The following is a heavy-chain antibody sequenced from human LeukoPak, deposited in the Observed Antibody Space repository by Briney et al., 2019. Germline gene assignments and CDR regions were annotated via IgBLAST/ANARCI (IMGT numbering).Heavy chain of an antibody. CDR3: ARHAVRDGYNRHNDY. V-gene: IGHV5-51*01. CDR1: GYSFTSYW. J-gene: IGHJ4*02. Sequence: GESLKISCKGSGYSFTSYWIGWVRQMPGKGLEWMGIIYPGDSDTRYSPSFQGQVNISADKSISTAYLQWSSLKASDTAMYYCARHAVRDGYNRHNDYWGQGTLVTVSS. CDR2: IYPGDSDT. D-gene: IGHD5-24*01.